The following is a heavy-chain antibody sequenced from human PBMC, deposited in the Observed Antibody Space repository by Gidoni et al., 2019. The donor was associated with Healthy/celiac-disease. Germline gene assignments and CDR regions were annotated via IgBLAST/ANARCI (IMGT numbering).Heavy chain of an antibody. V-gene: IGHV3-23*01. CDR2: ISGSGGST. CDR3: AKSGFGRIAVAGNFDY. CDR1: GFTFSSYA. Sequence: EVQLLESGGGLVQPGGSLRLSCAASGFTFSSYAMSWVRQAPGKGLEWVSAISGSGGSTYYADSVKGRFTISRDNSKNTLYLQMNSLRAEDTAVYYCAKSGFGRIAVAGNFDYWGQGTLVTVSS. J-gene: IGHJ4*02. D-gene: IGHD6-19*01.